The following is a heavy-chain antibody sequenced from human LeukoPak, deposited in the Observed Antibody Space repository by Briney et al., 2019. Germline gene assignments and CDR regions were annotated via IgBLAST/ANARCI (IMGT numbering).Heavy chain of an antibody. Sequence: SGTLSLTCTVSGDSITSYYWSWIRQPAGKGLEWIGRISITDGTSYTPSLQSRVTMSVDASKNRFSLKLSSVTAADTAVYYCARIRRNSVDWYADDNWGQGTLVTVSS. CDR1: GDSITSYY. CDR2: ISITDGT. V-gene: IGHV4-4*07. J-gene: IGHJ4*02. D-gene: IGHD3-9*01. CDR3: ARIRRNSVDWYADDN.